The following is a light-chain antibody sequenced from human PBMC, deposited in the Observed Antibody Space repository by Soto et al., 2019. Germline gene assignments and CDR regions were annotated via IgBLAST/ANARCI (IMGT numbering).Light chain of an antibody. CDR2: HAS. Sequence: DVQMTQSPSPLSASVGDRVTIACRASQSINAWLAWNQQKPGKAPKLLIYHASSVEGGVPSRFSGSRSGPDFTLTISSLQPEDFATYYCQQSYSSPPTFGQGTKVDIK. CDR3: QQSYSSPPT. CDR1: QSINAW. V-gene: IGKV1-39*01. J-gene: IGKJ1*01.